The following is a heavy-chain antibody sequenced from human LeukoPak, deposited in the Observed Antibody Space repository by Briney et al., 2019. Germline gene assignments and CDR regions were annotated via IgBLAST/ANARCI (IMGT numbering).Heavy chain of an antibody. J-gene: IGHJ4*02. CDR3: ARTGALRLGELSLWALYYFDY. CDR2: IYYSGST. V-gene: IGHV4-39*07. Sequence: SETLSLTCTVSGGSISSSSYYWGWIRQPPGKGLEWIGSIYYSGSTYYNPSLKSRVTISVDTSKNQFSLKLSSVTAADTAVYYCARTGALRLGELSLWALYYFDYWGQGTLVTVSS. D-gene: IGHD3-16*02. CDR1: GGSISSSSYY.